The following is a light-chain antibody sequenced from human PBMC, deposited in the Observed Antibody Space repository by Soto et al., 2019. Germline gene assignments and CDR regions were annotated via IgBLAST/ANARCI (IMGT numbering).Light chain of an antibody. CDR3: QQHTNWPPGST. CDR1: QSVSSY. CDR2: DAS. J-gene: IGKJ5*01. Sequence: EIVLTQSPATLSLSPGERATLSCRASQSVSSYLAWYQHKPGQAPRLLIYDASNRATGAPARFSGSGFGTDFTLTISSRGPEDFAVYYCQQHTNWPPGSTFGQGTRLEIK. V-gene: IGKV3-11*01.